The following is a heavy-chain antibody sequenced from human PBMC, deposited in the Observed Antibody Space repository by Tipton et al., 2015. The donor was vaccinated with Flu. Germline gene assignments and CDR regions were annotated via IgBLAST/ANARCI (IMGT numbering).Heavy chain of an antibody. CDR1: GFTFSSYS. Sequence: SLRLSCAASGFTFSSYSMDWVRQAPGKGLEWVSSISSSSSYIYYADSVKGLFTIYRDNAKHSLYLQMNSLRAEVTAVYYCARPPLYSSGWYVSVDEYYFDYWGQVTLVTVSS. V-gene: IGHV3-21*01. D-gene: IGHD6-19*01. CDR3: ARPPLYSSGWYVSVDEYYFDY. J-gene: IGHJ4*02. CDR2: ISSSSSYI.